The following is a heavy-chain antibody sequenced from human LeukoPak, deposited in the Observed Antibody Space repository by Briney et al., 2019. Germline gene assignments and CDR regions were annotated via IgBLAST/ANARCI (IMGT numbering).Heavy chain of an antibody. J-gene: IGHJ4*02. D-gene: IGHD1-26*01. CDR1: GFTFSSYS. V-gene: IGHV3-21*01. CDR2: ISSSSSYI. Sequence: GGSLRLSCAASGFTFSSYSMNWVRQAPGKGLEWVSSISSSSSYIYYADSVQGRFTLSRDNAKNTLYLQMSSLRAEDTAVYYCATSPGWELQLNDYWGQGTLVTVSS. CDR3: ATSPGWELQLNDY.